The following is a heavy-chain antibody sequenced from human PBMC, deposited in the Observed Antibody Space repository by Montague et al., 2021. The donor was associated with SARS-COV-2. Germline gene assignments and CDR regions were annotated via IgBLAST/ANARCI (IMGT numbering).Heavy chain of an antibody. Sequence: SLRLSCAASGLTVSANYMNWVRQAPGKGLEWVSVISGGDTTCYADSVKGRFTISRHTSRNTLFLEMNSLTAEDTAVYYCARDVGAYSGRPGAFDIWGQGTLVTVAS. CDR1: GLTVSANY. J-gene: IGHJ3*02. CDR3: ARDVGAYSGRPGAFDI. V-gene: IGHV3-53*04. D-gene: IGHD2-21*01. CDR2: ISGGDTT.